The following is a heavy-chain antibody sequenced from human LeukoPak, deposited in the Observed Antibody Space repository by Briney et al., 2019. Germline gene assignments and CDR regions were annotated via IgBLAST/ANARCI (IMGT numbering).Heavy chain of an antibody. CDR1: GYTLTELS. Sequence: GASVKVSCKVSGYTLTELSMHWVRQAPGKGLEWMGGFDPEDGETIYAQKFQGRVTMTEDTSTDTAHMELSSLRSEDTAVYYCATVYSSGPYYFDYWGQGTLVTVSS. CDR3: ATVYSSGPYYFDY. J-gene: IGHJ4*02. D-gene: IGHD3-22*01. CDR2: FDPEDGET. V-gene: IGHV1-24*01.